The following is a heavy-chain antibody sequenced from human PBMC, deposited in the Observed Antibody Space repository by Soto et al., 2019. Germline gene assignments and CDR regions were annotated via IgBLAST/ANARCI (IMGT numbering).Heavy chain of an antibody. D-gene: IGHD3-3*01. V-gene: IGHV4-59*01. CDR2: IYYSGST. J-gene: IGHJ5*02. CDR3: ARAGYYDFWSGYES. Sequence: ASETLSLTCTVSGGSISSYYWSWIRQPPGKGLEWIGYIYYSGSTNYNPSLKSRVTISVDTSKNQFSLRLSSVTAADTAVYYCARAGYYDFWSGYESWGQGTLVTVSS. CDR1: GGSISSYY.